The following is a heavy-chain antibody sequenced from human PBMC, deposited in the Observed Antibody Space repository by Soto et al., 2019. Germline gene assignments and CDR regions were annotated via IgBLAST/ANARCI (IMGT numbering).Heavy chain of an antibody. CDR1: GYTFTNYW. Sequence: GESLKISCKGSGYTFTNYWIGWVRQMPGKGLEWMGIIYPGNSDIRYSPSFQGQVTISADKSISTAYLQWSSLKASDTAMYYCARQVDDYYYYGVDVWGQGTTVTVSS. CDR3: ARQVDDYYYYGVDV. J-gene: IGHJ6*02. CDR2: IYPGNSDI. V-gene: IGHV5-51*01.